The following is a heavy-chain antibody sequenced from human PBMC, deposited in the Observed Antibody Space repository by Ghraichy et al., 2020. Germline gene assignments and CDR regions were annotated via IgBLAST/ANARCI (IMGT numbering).Heavy chain of an antibody. D-gene: IGHD4-17*01. V-gene: IGHV2-5*02. Sequence: SGPTLVKPTQTLTLTCTFSGFSLRNSGVGVAWIRQPPGKALEWLALTYWDDNKRYSPFVKGRVTITKDTSKNQVVLTMTNMDPVDTATYYCAHRHQAGFPYGFYYGLDVWGQGTTVTVSS. J-gene: IGHJ6*02. CDR2: TYWDDNK. CDR1: GFSLRNSGVG. CDR3: AHRHQAGFPYGFYYGLDV.